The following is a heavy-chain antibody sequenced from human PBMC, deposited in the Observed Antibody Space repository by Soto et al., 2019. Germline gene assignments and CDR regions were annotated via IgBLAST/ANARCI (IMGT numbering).Heavy chain of an antibody. CDR1: GYTFTSYY. Sequence: ASVKVSCKASGYTFTSYYMHWVRQAPGQGLGWMGIINPSGGSTSYAQKFQGRVTMTRDTCTSTVYMELSSLRSEDTAVYYCVRGIGITMIVVVSGIAFDIWGQGTMVTVSS. CDR3: VRGIGITMIVVVSGIAFDI. J-gene: IGHJ3*02. CDR2: INPSGGST. D-gene: IGHD3-22*01. V-gene: IGHV1-46*01.